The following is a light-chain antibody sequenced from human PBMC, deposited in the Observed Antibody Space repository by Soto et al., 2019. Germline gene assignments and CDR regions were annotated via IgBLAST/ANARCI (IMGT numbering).Light chain of an antibody. Sequence: IVLTQSPGTLSLSPGQRATLSCRASESISRDYLACYQQRLGQAPRLLIYGASSGATGIPDRFSGSGSGTDFTLTISRLEPEDFAIYYCQQYGGVPYTFGQGTKLEIK. CDR3: QQYGGVPYT. CDR1: ESISRDY. J-gene: IGKJ2*01. CDR2: GAS. V-gene: IGKV3-20*01.